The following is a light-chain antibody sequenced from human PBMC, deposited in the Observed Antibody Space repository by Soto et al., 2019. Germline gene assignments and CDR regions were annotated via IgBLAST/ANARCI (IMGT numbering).Light chain of an antibody. CDR2: AAS. CDR3: QQSYSPLWT. Sequence: DIQMTQSPSSLSASVGDRVTMTVRASQSISNYLNWYQHKAGKAPKVLIYAASSLQRGVPSRFSGSGSGTDFTLIISSLQPEDFATYYCQQSYSPLWTFGQGTKVDIK. J-gene: IGKJ1*01. CDR1: QSISNY. V-gene: IGKV1-39*01.